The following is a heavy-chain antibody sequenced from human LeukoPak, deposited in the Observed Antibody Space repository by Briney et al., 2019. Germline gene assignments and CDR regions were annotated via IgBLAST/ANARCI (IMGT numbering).Heavy chain of an antibody. V-gene: IGHV1-18*01. Sequence: ASVKVSCKASGYTFTSYGISWVRQAPGQGLEWMGWISAYNGNTNYAQKLQGRVTMTTDTSTSTAYMELRSLRSDDTAVYYCARDHITIFGVVIIGAIDYWAREPWSPSPQ. CDR1: GYTFTSYG. CDR3: ARDHITIFGVVIIGAIDY. CDR2: ISAYNGNT. J-gene: IGHJ4*02. D-gene: IGHD3-3*01.